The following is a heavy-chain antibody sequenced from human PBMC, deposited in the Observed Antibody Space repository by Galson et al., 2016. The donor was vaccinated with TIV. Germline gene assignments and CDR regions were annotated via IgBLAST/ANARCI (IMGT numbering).Heavy chain of an antibody. CDR2: IIPVLGMA. D-gene: IGHD1-1*01. CDR3: ARTPGTTGDTHNDS. Sequence: SVKVSCKASGGSLSTYIISWVRQAPGQGLEWMGRIIPVLGMANYAQTFQGRVTITADRSTSTFYMELNSLRSEDTAVYYCARTPGTTGDTHNDSWGQGTLVTVSS. J-gene: IGHJ4*02. V-gene: IGHV1-69*02. CDR1: GGSLSTYI.